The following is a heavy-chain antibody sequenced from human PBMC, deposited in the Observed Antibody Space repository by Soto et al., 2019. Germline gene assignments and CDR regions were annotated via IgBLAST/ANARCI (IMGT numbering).Heavy chain of an antibody. J-gene: IGHJ4*02. V-gene: IGHV4-61*01. CDR3: ATYYYGSGSYFDY. Sequence: PSETRSLTCTFSVGSFISFSYYWSCILQPPGKGLEWIGYIYYSGSTNYNPSLKSRVTISVDTSKNQFSLKLSSVTAADTAVYYCATYYYGSGSYFDYWGQGTLVTVSS. CDR1: VGSFISFSYY. CDR2: IYYSGST. D-gene: IGHD3-10*01.